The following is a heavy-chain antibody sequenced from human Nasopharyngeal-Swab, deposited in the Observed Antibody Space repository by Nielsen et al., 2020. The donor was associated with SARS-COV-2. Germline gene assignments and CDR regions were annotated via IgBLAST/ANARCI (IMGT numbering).Heavy chain of an antibody. D-gene: IGHD1-26*01. CDR2: IYPGDSET. Sequence: GESLKISCKGSGYRFTSYWIGWVRQMPGKGLEWMGIIYPGDSETRYSPSFQGQVTISADKSISTAYLQWSSLKASDTVVYYCARPLWSYADHFDYWGQGTLVTVSS. V-gene: IGHV5-51*01. J-gene: IGHJ4*02. CDR1: GYRFTSYW. CDR3: ARPLWSYADHFDY.